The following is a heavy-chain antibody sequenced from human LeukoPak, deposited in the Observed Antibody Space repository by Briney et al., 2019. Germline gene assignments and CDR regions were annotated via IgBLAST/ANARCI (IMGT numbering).Heavy chain of an antibody. Sequence: PGGSLRLSCAASGFTFSTYAMSWVRQAPGKGLEWVSVISDSGYSTYYADSVKGRFTISRDNSKNTLYLQMNSLGAEDTAVYYCARKGASYGAFDIWGQGTMVTVSS. CDR2: ISDSGYST. CDR1: GFTFSTYA. V-gene: IGHV3-23*01. J-gene: IGHJ3*02. D-gene: IGHD1-26*01. CDR3: ARKGASYGAFDI.